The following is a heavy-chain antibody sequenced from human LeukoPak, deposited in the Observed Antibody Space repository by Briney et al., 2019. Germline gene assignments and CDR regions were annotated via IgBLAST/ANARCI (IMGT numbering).Heavy chain of an antibody. Sequence: PGGSLRLSCAASGFTFSSYWIYWVRQAPGKGLEWVGRIKSETDGGTTDYAAPVKGRFTISRDDSKNTLYLQIDSLKTEDTAVYYCTTAIQLDSVWAGFLGGDSGYDLSRFDYWGQGTLVTVSS. D-gene: IGHD5-12*01. CDR2: IKSETDGGTT. J-gene: IGHJ4*02. CDR1: GFTFSSYW. CDR3: TTAIQLDSVWAGFLGGDSGYDLSRFDY. V-gene: IGHV3-15*07.